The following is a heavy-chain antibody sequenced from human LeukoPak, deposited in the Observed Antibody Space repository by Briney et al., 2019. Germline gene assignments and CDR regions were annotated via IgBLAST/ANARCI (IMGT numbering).Heavy chain of an antibody. Sequence: PGGSLRLSCAASGFTFSSYAMSWVRQAPGKGLEWVSAISGSGGSTYYADSVKGRFTISRDNSKNTLYLQMNSLRAEDTAVYYCAKDHHGTVTPYYFGYWGQGTLVTVSS. CDR3: AKDHHGTVTPYYFGY. CDR1: GFTFSSYA. V-gene: IGHV3-23*01. CDR2: ISGSGGST. D-gene: IGHD4-17*01. J-gene: IGHJ4*02.